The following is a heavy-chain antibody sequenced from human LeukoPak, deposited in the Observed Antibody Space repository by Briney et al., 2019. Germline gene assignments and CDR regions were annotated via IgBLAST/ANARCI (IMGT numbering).Heavy chain of an antibody. CDR1: GGSITSTNY. CDR3: ARGPTGTPWYFDL. Sequence: SGTLSLTCGVSGGSITSTNYWTWVRQPPGKGLEWIGEVNLQGSTNYNPSLMGRVAISVDTSENHISLQLTSVTAADTAAYYCARGPTGTPWYFDLWGRGTLVTVSS. D-gene: IGHD1-1*01. J-gene: IGHJ2*01. V-gene: IGHV4-4*02. CDR2: VNLQGST.